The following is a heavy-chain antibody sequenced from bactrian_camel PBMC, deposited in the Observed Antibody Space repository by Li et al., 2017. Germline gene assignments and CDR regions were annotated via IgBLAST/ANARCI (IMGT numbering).Heavy chain of an antibody. CDR1: GFTFSSYW. J-gene: IGHJ7*01. D-gene: IGHD6*01. CDR2: INSNGGTT. Sequence: QLVESGGGLVQPGGSLRPSCAASGFTFSSYWMYWVRQVPGKGLEWVSIINSNGGTTYYADSVKGRFTISRDNAENTAYLQMNSLKPEDTAVYYCVRECGSSWYYGMDYWGKGTQVTVS. V-gene: IGHV3S25*01.